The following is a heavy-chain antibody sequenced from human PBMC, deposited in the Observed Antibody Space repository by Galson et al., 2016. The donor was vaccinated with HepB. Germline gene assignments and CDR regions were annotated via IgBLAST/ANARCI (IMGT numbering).Heavy chain of an antibody. V-gene: IGHV3-30*18. J-gene: IGHJ5*01. CDR2: ISYDGSSE. CDR3: AKDRSSAASWGYTLDS. D-gene: IGHD2-2*01. CDR1: GFTFNTYA. Sequence: SLRLSCAASGFTFNTYAMHWARQSPGKGLEWIAVISYDGSSEFYADSVKGRVTVSRDNAKNTVYLQMHSLRAEDTAVYYCAKDRSSAASWGYTLDSWGQGTLVTVS.